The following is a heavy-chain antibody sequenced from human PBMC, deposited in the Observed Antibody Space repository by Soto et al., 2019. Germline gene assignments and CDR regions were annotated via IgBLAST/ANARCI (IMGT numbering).Heavy chain of an antibody. D-gene: IGHD3-22*01. CDR1: GYTFTGYY. V-gene: IGHV1-2*04. Sequence: ASVKVSCKASGYTFTGYYMHWVRQAPGQGLEWMGWINPNSGGANYAQKFQGWVTMTRDTSISTAYMELSSLRSDDTAVYYCARDLEVFGITMTPDAFDIWGQGTMATVSS. CDR2: INPNSGGA. J-gene: IGHJ3*02. CDR3: ARDLEVFGITMTPDAFDI.